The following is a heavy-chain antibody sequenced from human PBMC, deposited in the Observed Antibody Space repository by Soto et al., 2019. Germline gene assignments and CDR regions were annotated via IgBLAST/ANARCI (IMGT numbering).Heavy chain of an antibody. CDR3: AGILGYCSGGSCYPRFDP. Sequence: ASVKVSCKASGGTFSSYAISWVRQAPGQGLEWMGGIIPIFGTANYAQKFQGRVTIIADESTSTAYMELSSLRSEDTAVYYCAGILGYCSGGSCYPRFDPWGQGTLVTVSS. CDR1: GGTFSSYA. D-gene: IGHD2-15*01. V-gene: IGHV1-69*13. J-gene: IGHJ5*02. CDR2: IIPIFGTA.